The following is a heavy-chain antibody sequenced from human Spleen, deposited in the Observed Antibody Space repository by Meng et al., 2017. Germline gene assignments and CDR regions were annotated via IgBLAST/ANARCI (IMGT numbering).Heavy chain of an antibody. J-gene: IGHJ4*02. V-gene: IGHV3-48*03. D-gene: IGHD2-21*02. CDR2: ISTSGSDI. CDR1: GFTFDEYD. Sequence: GESLKISCAASGFTFDEYDTSWVRQPPGKGLERVSKISTSGSDIYYADSVRGRFTISRDNAKNSLYLQMNSLRAEDTAVYYCVRKTRYCGGDCYSDYWGQGTLVTVSS. CDR3: VRKTRYCGGDCYSDY.